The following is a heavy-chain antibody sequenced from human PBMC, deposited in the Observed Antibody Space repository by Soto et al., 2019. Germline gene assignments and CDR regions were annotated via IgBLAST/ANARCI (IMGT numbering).Heavy chain of an antibody. V-gene: IGHV4-4*02. J-gene: IGHJ3*02. Sequence: QVQLQESGPGLVKPSGTLSLTCAVSSGSISSSNWWSWVHQPPGKGLEWIGEIYHSGSTNYNPSLKSRVTISVDKSKNQFSLKLSSVTAADTAVYYCVGASDYGGSVSAFDIWGQGTMVTVSS. CDR1: SGSISSSNW. D-gene: IGHD4-17*01. CDR3: VGASDYGGSVSAFDI. CDR2: IYHSGST.